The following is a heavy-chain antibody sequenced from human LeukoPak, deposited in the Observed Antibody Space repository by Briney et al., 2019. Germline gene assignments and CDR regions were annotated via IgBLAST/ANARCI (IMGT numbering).Heavy chain of an antibody. CDR1: GYTFTSYD. J-gene: IGHJ4*02. D-gene: IGHD1-26*01. Sequence: ASVKVSCKASGYTFTSYDINWVRQATGQGLEWMGWMNPNSGNTGYAQKLQGRVTMTRNTSISTAYMELSSLRSEDTAVYYCARGILEWELADYWGQGTLVTVSS. CDR2: MNPNSGNT. V-gene: IGHV1-8*01. CDR3: ARGILEWELADY.